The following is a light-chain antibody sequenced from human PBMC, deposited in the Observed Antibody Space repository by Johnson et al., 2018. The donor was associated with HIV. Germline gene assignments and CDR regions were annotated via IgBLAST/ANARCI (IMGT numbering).Light chain of an antibody. CDR3: GTWDSSLSGGV. CDR1: SSNIGNNY. V-gene: IGLV1-51*01. J-gene: IGLJ1*01. CDR2: DNN. Sequence: QSVLTQSPSVSAAPGQKVTISCSGSSSNIGNNYVSWYQQLPGTAPKLLIYDNNKRPSGIPDRFSGSKSGTSATLGITGLQTGDEAGYYCGTWDSSLSGGVFGTGTKVTVL.